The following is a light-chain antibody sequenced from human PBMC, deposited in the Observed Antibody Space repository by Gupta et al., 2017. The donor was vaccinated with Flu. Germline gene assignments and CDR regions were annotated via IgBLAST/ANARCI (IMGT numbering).Light chain of an antibody. J-gene: IGLJ3*02. CDR1: AGSVSTSSY. V-gene: IGLV8-61*01. CDR2: SKN. CDR3: ALFMGSGIWV. Sequence: TAELTCGGSAGSVSTSSYPSWYHQTPGQAHRLLIYSKNMRSAGVPDRFSASIPGNTAALTITVAQADDESDYYCALFMGSGIWVFGGGTKRTVL.